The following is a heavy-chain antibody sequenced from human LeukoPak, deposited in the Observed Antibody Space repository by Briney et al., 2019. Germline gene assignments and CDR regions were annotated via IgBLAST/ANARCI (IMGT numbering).Heavy chain of an antibody. CDR3: ARTSPDYDILTGYYPRGYFDY. J-gene: IGHJ4*02. Sequence: SETLSLTCTVSGGSISSYYWSWIRQPPGKGLEWIGYIYYSGSTNYNPSLKSRVTISVDTSKNQFSLKLSSVTAADTAVYYCARTSPDYDILTGYYPRGYFDYWGQGTLVTVSS. D-gene: IGHD3-9*01. CDR1: GGSISSYY. CDR2: IYYSGST. V-gene: IGHV4-59*01.